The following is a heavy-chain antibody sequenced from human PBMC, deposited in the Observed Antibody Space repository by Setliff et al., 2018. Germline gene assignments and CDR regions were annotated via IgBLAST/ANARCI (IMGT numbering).Heavy chain of an antibody. CDR1: GFSLTTSGTC. CDR2: IDWDGDK. D-gene: IGHD1-7*01. CDR3: ARSRYELPHYYFDY. V-gene: IGHV2-70*11. Sequence: SGPTLVNPTQTLTLTCTFSGFSLTTSGTCVTWIRQPPGKALEWLARIDWDGDKYYNTSLRTRLTLSKDTSKDQVFLTMTNMDPVDTATYYCARSRYELPHYYFDYWGQGILVTVSS. J-gene: IGHJ4*02.